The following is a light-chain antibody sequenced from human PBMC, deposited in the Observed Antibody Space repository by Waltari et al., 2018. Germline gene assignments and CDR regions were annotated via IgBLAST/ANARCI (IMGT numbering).Light chain of an antibody. CDR2: EDN. V-gene: IGLV3-1*01. J-gene: IGLJ2*01. CDR1: KRGDKY. CDR3: RAWDSSTVV. Sequence: SYELTQTPSVSVSPGQTASITCFGDKRGDKYTYWYQQKAGQSPVMVKYEDNQRPSGIPERFSGSNSGNTATLTISGTQAMDEADYYCRAWDSSTVVFGGGTKLTVL.